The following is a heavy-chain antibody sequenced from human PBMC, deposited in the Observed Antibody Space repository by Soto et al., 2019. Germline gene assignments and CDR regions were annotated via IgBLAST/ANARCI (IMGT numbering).Heavy chain of an antibody. D-gene: IGHD6-19*01. CDR3: AREVIEVAGNQGDAFDI. V-gene: IGHV3-33*01. Sequence: QVPLVESGGGVVQPGRSLRLSCAASGFTFSSYGMHWVRQAPGKGLEWVAVIWYDGSNKYYADSVKGRFTISRDNSKNTLYLRMNGLRAEDTAGYYCAREVIEVAGNQGDAFDIWGQGTMVTVS. J-gene: IGHJ3*02. CDR2: IWYDGSNK. CDR1: GFTFSSYG.